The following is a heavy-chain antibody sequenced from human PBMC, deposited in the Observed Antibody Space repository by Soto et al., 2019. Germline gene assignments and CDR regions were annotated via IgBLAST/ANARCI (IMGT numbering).Heavy chain of an antibody. V-gene: IGHV5-51*01. CDR1: GYNFSIQW. CDR3: AKSEVLEI. Sequence: GASLKISCKGSGYNFSIQWIAWVRQKPGKGLEWMGIVYPGDAETRYSPSFQGQVTMSVDKSIDTAYLQWSSLKASDTAIYYCAKSEVLEIWGQGTMVTVSS. J-gene: IGHJ3*02. CDR2: VYPGDAET.